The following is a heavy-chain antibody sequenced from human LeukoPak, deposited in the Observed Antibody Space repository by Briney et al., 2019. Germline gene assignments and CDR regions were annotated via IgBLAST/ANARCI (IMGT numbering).Heavy chain of an antibody. V-gene: IGHV4-61*08. CDR2: IYYIKNT. CDR3: ARTQSQSGSYRYYFGY. J-gene: IGHJ4*02. D-gene: IGHD1-26*01. Sequence: SETLSLTCTVSGGSVGSAGYYWSWIRQPPGGGLEWIGYIYYIKNTNYNPSLKSRVTMSLDPSKNQFSLKLNSVTAADTAVYYCARTQSQSGSYRYYFGYWGQGTLVTVSS. CDR1: GGSVGSAGYY.